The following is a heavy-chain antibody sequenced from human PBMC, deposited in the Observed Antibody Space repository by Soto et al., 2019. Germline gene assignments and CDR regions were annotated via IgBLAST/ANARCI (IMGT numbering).Heavy chain of an antibody. CDR2: IYYSGST. Sequence: QVQLQESGPGLVKPSQTLSLTCTVSGGSISCGDYYWSWIRQPPGNGLEWIGYIYYSGSTYYNPSLKSRVTISVDTSKNQFSLKLSSVTAADTAVYYCARDDYCDFNWLRLVYWGQGTLVTVSS. D-gene: IGHD4-17*01. CDR3: ARDDYCDFNWLRLVY. V-gene: IGHV4-30-4*01. CDR1: GGSISCGDYY. J-gene: IGHJ4*02.